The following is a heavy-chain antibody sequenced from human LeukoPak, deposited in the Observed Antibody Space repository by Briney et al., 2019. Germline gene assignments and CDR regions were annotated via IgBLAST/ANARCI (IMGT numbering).Heavy chain of an antibody. CDR1: GFTFDDYA. CDR3: ATSLYSGTKLDY. D-gene: IGHD1-26*01. CDR2: ISGDGGST. J-gene: IGHJ4*02. Sequence: GGSLRLSCAASGFTFDDYAMHWVRQAPGKGLEWVSLISGDGGSTYYADSVKGRFTISRDRAKNTLYLQMNGLRADDTAVYYCATSLYSGTKLDYWGQGTLVTVSS. V-gene: IGHV3-43*02.